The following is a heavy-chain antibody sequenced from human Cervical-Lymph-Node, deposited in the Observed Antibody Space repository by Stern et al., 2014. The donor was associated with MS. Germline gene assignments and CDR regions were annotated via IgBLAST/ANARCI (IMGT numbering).Heavy chain of an antibody. D-gene: IGHD4-17*01. CDR1: GYSFTIYW. CDR3: ARHLDYGDYGDY. CDR2: IYPGDYAT. J-gene: IGHJ4*02. V-gene: IGHV5-51*01. Sequence: EVQLEESGAEVKPPGESLKISCKGSGYSFTIYWIGWVRQMPGKGLEWMGSIYPGDYATRYSPSCQGQVTISADKSISTASLQWSSLKASDTAMYYCARHLDYGDYGDYWGQGTLVTVSS.